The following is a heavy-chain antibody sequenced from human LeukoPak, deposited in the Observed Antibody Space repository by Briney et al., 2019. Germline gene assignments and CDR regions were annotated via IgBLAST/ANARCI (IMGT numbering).Heavy chain of an antibody. CDR1: GFTFSSYG. CDR3: ANRPSVGGDCSSTSCKGNWFDP. J-gene: IGHJ5*02. CDR2: IRYNGSNK. V-gene: IGHV3-30*02. D-gene: IGHD2-2*01. Sequence: GGSLRLSCAASGFTFSSYGMHWVRQAPGKGLEWVAFIRYNGSNKYYEDSVKGRFTISRDNSKNTLYLQMNSLSAEDTAVYYCANRPSVGGDCSSTSCKGNWFDPWGQGTLVTVSS.